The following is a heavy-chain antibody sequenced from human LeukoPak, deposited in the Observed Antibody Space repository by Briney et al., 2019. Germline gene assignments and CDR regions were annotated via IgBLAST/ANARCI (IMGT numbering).Heavy chain of an antibody. Sequence: ASVKVSCKASGYTFTSYYMHWVRQAPGQGLEWMGIINPSGGSTSYAQKFQGRVTMTRDTSTSTVYMELSSLRSEDTAVYYCARVREYYYGSGSFLDGMDVWGQGTTVTVS. CDR1: GYTFTSYY. J-gene: IGHJ6*02. CDR3: ARVREYYYGSGSFLDGMDV. D-gene: IGHD3-10*01. V-gene: IGHV1-46*01. CDR2: INPSGGST.